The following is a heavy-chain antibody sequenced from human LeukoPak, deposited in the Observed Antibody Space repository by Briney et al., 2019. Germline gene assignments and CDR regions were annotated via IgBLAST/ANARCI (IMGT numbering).Heavy chain of an antibody. J-gene: IGHJ2*01. CDR2: IKQDGSEK. V-gene: IGHV3-7*01. Sequence: GGSLILSCVASGFAFNSYWMSWVRQAPGKGLEWVANIKQDGSEKKYVDSVKGRLTISRDNAKNSLYLQMNSLSAEDTAVYYCARVSGWYSWHLDLWGRGTLVSVSS. CDR3: ARVSGWYSWHLDL. CDR1: GFAFNSYW. D-gene: IGHD6-19*01.